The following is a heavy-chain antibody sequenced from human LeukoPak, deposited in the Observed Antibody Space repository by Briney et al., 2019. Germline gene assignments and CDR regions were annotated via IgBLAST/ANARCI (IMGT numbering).Heavy chain of an antibody. Sequence: SETLSLTCTVSGGSISSYYWSWLRQPPGKGLEWIGYIYYSGSTNYNPSLKSRVTISVDTSKNQFSLKLSSVTAADTAVYYCARNRYSDAFDIWGQGTMVTVSS. CDR2: IYYSGST. J-gene: IGHJ3*02. CDR1: GGSISSYY. V-gene: IGHV4-59*01. CDR3: ARNRYSDAFDI. D-gene: IGHD1-14*01.